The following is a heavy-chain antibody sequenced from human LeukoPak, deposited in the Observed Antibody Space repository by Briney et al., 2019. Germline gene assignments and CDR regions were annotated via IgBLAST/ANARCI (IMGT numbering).Heavy chain of an antibody. CDR3: ARDGVGAEPYFDY. CDR1: GFTFSSYS. V-gene: IGHV3-48*01. Sequence: GGSLRLSCAASGFTFSSYSMNWVRQAPGKGLEWVSYISSSSSTIYYADSVKGRFTISRDNAKNSLYLQMNSLRAEDTAVYYCARDGVGAEPYFDYWGQGTLVTVSS. J-gene: IGHJ4*02. CDR2: ISSSSSTI. D-gene: IGHD1-26*01.